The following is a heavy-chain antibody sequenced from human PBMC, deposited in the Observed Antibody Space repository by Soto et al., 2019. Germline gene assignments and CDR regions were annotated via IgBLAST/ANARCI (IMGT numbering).Heavy chain of an antibody. CDR1: GFTFSNYA. V-gene: IGHV3-23*01. CDR3: AKDPLTVTPYFDY. CDR2: ISGSGDNT. Sequence: EVQVLESGGGLVQPGGFLRLSCAASGFTFSNYAMSWLRQAPGKGLEWVSTISGSGDNTEYVDSVKGRFTISRDNSKNTLYLQMNSLRAEDTAVYYCAKDPLTVTPYFDYWGQGTLVTVSS. J-gene: IGHJ4*02. D-gene: IGHD4-17*01.